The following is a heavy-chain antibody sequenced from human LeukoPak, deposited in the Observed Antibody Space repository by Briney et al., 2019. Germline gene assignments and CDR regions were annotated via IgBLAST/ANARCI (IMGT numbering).Heavy chain of an antibody. CDR3: ARDLPIGVVVPAAPNWFDY. CDR2: IIPIFGTA. J-gene: IGHJ4*02. D-gene: IGHD2-2*01. CDR1: GGTFSSYA. Sequence: SVKVSCKASGGTFSSYAISWVRQAPGQGLEWMGGIIPIFGTANYAQKFQGRVTITTDESTSTAYMELSSLRSDDTAVHYCARDLPIGVVVPAAPNWFDYWGQGTLVTVSS. V-gene: IGHV1-69*05.